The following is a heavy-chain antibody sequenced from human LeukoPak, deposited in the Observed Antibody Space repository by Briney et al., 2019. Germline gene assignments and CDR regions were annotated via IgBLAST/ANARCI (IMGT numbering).Heavy chain of an antibody. CDR1: GFTFSSYE. CDR2: ISSSGSTI. Sequence: GGSLILSCAASGFTFSSYEMNWVRQAPGKGLEWVSYISSSGSTIYYADSVKGRFTISRDNAKNSLYLQMNSLRAEDTAVYYCARGGTLEYFQHWGQGTLVTVSS. V-gene: IGHV3-48*03. CDR3: ARGGTLEYFQH. J-gene: IGHJ1*01.